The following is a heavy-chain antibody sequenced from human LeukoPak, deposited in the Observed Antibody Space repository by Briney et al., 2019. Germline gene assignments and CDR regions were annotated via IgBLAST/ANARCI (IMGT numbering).Heavy chain of an antibody. D-gene: IGHD2-15*01. Sequence: GASVKVSCKASGYTFTGYYMHWVRQAPGQGLEWMGWINPNSGGTNYAQKFQGRVTMTRDTSISTAYMELSRLRSDDTAVYYCARAVTVVAATPFPFDYWGQGTLVTVSS. CDR1: GYTFTGYY. V-gene: IGHV1-2*02. J-gene: IGHJ4*02. CDR2: INPNSGGT. CDR3: ARAVTVVAATPFPFDY.